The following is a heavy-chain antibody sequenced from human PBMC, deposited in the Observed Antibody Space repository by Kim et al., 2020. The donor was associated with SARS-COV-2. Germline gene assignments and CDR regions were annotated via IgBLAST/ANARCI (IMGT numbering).Heavy chain of an antibody. CDR3: ARVGGKDFWSGYYPYYYYMDV. J-gene: IGHJ6*03. D-gene: IGHD3-3*01. CDR1: GCTFSSYA. Sequence: SVKVSCKASGCTFSSYAISWVRQAPGQGLEWMGRIIPILGIANYAQKFQGRVTITADKSTSTAHMELSSLRSEDTAVYYCARVGGKDFWSGYYPYYYYMDVWGKGTTVTVSS. V-gene: IGHV1-69*04. CDR2: IIPILGIA.